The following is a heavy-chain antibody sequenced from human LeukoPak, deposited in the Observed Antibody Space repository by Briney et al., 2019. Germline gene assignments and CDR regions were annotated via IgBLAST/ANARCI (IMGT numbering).Heavy chain of an antibody. J-gene: IGHJ4*02. CDR3: ARARERSGYFYAFGY. Sequence: PGGSLRLSCAASGFTFSSYAMHWVRQAPGKGLEYVSAISSNGVSTYYANSVKGRFTISRDNSKNTPYLQMGRLIAQDMAVYCVARARERSGYFYAFGYWGQGTLVTVSS. CDR1: GFTFSSYA. V-gene: IGHV3-64*01. D-gene: IGHD3-3*01. CDR2: ISSNGVST.